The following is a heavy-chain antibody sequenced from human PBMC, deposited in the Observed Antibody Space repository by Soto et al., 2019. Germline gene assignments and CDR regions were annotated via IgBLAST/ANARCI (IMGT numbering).Heavy chain of an antibody. CDR2: ISAYNGNT. CDR1: GYTFTSYG. D-gene: IGHD3-10*01. CDR3: ARGITLVRGVTQNNWFDP. V-gene: IGHV1-18*04. J-gene: IGHJ5*02. Sequence: ASVKVSCKASGYTFTSYGISWVRQAPGQGLEWMGWISAYNGNTNYAQKLQGRVTMTTDTSTSTAYMELRSLRSDDTAVYYCARGITLVRGVTQNNWFDPWGQGTLVTVSS.